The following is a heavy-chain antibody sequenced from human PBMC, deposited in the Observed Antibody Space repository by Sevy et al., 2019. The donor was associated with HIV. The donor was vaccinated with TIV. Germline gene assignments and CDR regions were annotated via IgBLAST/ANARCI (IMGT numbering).Heavy chain of an antibody. CDR1: GFTFSSYS. V-gene: IGHV3-48*02. CDR3: ARLNYYDSSGYYYSAFDI. CDR2: ISSSSSTI. D-gene: IGHD3-22*01. Sequence: GGSLRLSCAASGFTFSSYSMNWVRQAPGKGLEWVSYISSSSSTIHYADSVKGRFTISRDNAKNSLYLQMNSLRDEDTAVYYCARLNYYDSSGYYYSAFDIWGQGTMVTVSS. J-gene: IGHJ3*02.